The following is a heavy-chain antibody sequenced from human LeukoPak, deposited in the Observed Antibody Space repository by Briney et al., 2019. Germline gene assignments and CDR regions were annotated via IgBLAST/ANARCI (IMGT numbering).Heavy chain of an antibody. J-gene: IGHJ2*01. CDR1: GYTFTSYA. V-gene: IGHV1-3*01. D-gene: IGHD1-26*01. CDR3: ARIPAAREWYFDL. Sequence: GASVKVSCKASGYTFTSYAMHWVRQAPGQRLEWMGWINAGNGNTKYSQKFQGRVTITRDTSASTAYMELSSLRSEDTAVYYCARIPAAREWYFDLWGRGTLVTVSS. CDR2: INAGNGNT.